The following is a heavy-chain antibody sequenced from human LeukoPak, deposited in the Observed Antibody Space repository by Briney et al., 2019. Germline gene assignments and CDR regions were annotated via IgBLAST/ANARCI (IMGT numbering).Heavy chain of an antibody. Sequence: SETLSLTCTVSGGSISSSSYYWGWIRQPPGKGLEWIGSIYYSGSTYYNPSLKSRVTISVDTSKNQFSLKLSSVTAADTAVYYCARGSYSSSSFYFDYWGQGTLVTVSS. CDR1: GGSISSSSYY. D-gene: IGHD6-6*01. CDR2: IYYSGST. CDR3: ARGSYSSSSFYFDY. J-gene: IGHJ4*02. V-gene: IGHV4-39*07.